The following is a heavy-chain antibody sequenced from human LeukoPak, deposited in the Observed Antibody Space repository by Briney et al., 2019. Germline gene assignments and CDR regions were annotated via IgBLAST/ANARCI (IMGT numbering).Heavy chain of an antibody. J-gene: IGHJ3*02. CDR3: AKAAYSSPRGAFDI. Sequence: ASVKLSCKAFGYTFTGYWMHWVRQAPGQGPEWMGVISPSGGSTIYAQKFKGRVTLTRDMSTSTVHMELSRLRSEDTAFYYCAKAAYSSPRGAFDIWGQGTMVTVSS. CDR1: GYTFTGYW. D-gene: IGHD6-13*01. CDR2: ISPSGGST. V-gene: IGHV1-46*01.